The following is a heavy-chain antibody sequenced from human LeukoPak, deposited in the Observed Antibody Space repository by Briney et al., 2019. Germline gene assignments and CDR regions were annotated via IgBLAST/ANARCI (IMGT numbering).Heavy chain of an antibody. CDR2: ISYDGSNK. CDR1: GFTFSSYG. D-gene: IGHD3-10*01. V-gene: IGHV3-30*18. CDR3: AKDYGSGSYGY. J-gene: IGHJ4*02. Sequence: GGSLRLSCAASGFTFSSYGMHWVRQAPGKGLEWVAVISYDGSNKYYADSVKGRFTISRDNSKNTLYLQMNSLRAEDTAVYYCAKDYGSGSYGYWGQGTLVTVSS.